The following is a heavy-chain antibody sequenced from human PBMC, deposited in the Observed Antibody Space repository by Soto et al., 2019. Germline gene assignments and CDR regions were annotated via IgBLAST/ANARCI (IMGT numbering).Heavy chain of an antibody. CDR2: VWYDGTDK. V-gene: IGHV3-33*01. Sequence: LWGALRLSCAASGFPFRTYAMHWVRQARGNGLEWVAVVWYDGTDKNYADSVKGRFTISRDNSKSTLYLQMDHLRVEDTGVYHCARTDCSSSDCPRDLVGAVTMDYWGQGTPVTVS. D-gene: IGHD2-2*01. CDR1: GFPFRTYA. J-gene: IGHJ4*02. CDR3: ARTDCSSSDCPRDLVGAVTMDY.